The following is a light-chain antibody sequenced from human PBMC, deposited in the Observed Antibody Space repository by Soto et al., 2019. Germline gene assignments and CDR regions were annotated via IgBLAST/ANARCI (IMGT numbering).Light chain of an antibody. J-gene: IGLJ2*01. CDR2: DVS. CDR3: SSYTSSRSLV. V-gene: IGLV2-14*01. CDR1: SSDVGGYNY. Sequence: QSVLTQTASVSGSPGQSITISCTGTSSDVGGYNYVSCYQQHPGKAPKLMIYDVSNRPSGVSNRFSGSKSGNTASLTISGLQAEDEAYSYCSSYTSSRSLVFGGGTKRTVL.